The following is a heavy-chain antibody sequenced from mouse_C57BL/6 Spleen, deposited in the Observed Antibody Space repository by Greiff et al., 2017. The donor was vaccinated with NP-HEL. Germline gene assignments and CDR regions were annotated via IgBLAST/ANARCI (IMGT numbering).Heavy chain of an antibody. CDR3: ARGGYGFAY. CDR1: GYTFTDYN. CDR2: INPNNGGT. J-gene: IGHJ3*01. Sequence: EVHLVESGPELVKPGASVKMSCKASGYTFTDYNMHWVKQSHGKSLEWIGYINPNNGGTSYNQKFKGKATLTVNKSSSTAYMELRSLTSEDSAVYYCARGGYGFAYWGQGTLVTVSA. D-gene: IGHD2-2*01. V-gene: IGHV1-22*01.